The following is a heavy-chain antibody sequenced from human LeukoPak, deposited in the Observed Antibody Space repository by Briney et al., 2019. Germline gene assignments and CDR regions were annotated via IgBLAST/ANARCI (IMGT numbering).Heavy chain of an antibody. D-gene: IGHD6-19*01. Sequence: SETLSLTCTVSGGSISGYYWSWIRQPPGKGLEWIGYIYYSGSTNYNPSLKSRVTISVDTSKNQFSLKLSSVTAADTAVYYCARLYSSGWYYFDYWGQGTLVSVSS. CDR1: GGSISGYY. J-gene: IGHJ4*02. CDR2: IYYSGST. CDR3: ARLYSSGWYYFDY. V-gene: IGHV4-59*08.